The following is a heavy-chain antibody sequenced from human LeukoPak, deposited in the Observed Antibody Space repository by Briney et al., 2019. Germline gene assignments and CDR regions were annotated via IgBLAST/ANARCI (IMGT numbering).Heavy chain of an antibody. CDR1: GFTFSSCG. J-gene: IGHJ4*02. D-gene: IGHD2-15*01. V-gene: IGHV3-23*01. Sequence: GGSLRLSCVASGFTFSSCGMSWVRQAPGKGLEWVSTISGSGANIYYADSVKGRFTVSRENSKNTLYLQVNSLRLEDTAVYYCAKHEYCSGGSCYLDYWGQGTLVTVSS. CDR3: AKHEYCSGGSCYLDY. CDR2: ISGSGANI.